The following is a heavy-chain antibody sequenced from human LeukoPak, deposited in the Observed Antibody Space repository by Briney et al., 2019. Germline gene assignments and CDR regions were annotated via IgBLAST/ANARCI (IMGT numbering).Heavy chain of an antibody. CDR1: GGTFSSYA. D-gene: IGHD3-9*01. CDR3: ARDAQRYFDWLFYGEAFDI. Sequence: SVKVSCKASGGTFSSYAISWVRRAPGQGLEWMGGIIPIFGTANYAQKFQGRVTITADESTSTAYMELSSLRSEDTAVYYCARDAQRYFDWLFYGEAFDIWGQGTMVTVSS. V-gene: IGHV1-69*13. J-gene: IGHJ3*02. CDR2: IIPIFGTA.